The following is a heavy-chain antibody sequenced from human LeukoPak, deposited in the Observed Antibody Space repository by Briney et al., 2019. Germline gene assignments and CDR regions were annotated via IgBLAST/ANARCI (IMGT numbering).Heavy chain of an antibody. J-gene: IGHJ3*02. CDR1: GFTFSSYG. Sequence: GGSLRLSCAASGFTFSSYGMHWVRQAPGKGLEWVAFIRYDGSNKYYADSVKGRFTISRDNSKNTLYLQMNSLRVEDTAVYYCSPIAAAVTQNVFDIWGQGTMVTVSS. CDR2: IRYDGSNK. CDR3: SPIAAAVTQNVFDI. D-gene: IGHD6-13*01. V-gene: IGHV3-30*02.